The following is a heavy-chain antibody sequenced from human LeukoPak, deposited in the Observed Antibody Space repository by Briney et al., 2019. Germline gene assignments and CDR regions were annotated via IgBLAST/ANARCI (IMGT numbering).Heavy chain of an antibody. V-gene: IGHV1-2*02. D-gene: IGHD5-12*01. CDR1: GYTFTGYY. J-gene: IGHJ4*02. CDR2: INPNSGGT. CDR3: ARDKGGRGYSGYDYLSLGYFDY. Sequence: GASVKVSCKASGYTFTGYYMHWVRQAPGQGLEWMGWINPNSGGTNYAQKFQGRVTMTRDTPISTAYMELSRLRSDDTAVYYCARDKGGRGYSGYDYLSLGYFDYWGQGTLVTVSS.